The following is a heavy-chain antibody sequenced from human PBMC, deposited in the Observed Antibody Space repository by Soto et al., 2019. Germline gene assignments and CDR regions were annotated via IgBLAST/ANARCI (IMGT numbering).Heavy chain of an antibody. Sequence: SETLSLTCTVSGGSIGSSSYYWGWIRQPPGKGLEWIGTINYSGSTYYNPSLNSRVTISVDTSKNQFSLKVGSVTAADTAIYYCARLPRIQLWLGWLDPWGQGTLVTVAS. V-gene: IGHV4-39*01. CDR1: GGSIGSSSYY. D-gene: IGHD5-18*01. CDR2: INYSGST. CDR3: ARLPRIQLWLGWLDP. J-gene: IGHJ5*02.